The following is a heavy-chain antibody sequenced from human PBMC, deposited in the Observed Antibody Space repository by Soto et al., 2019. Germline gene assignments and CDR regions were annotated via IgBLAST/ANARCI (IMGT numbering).Heavy chain of an antibody. D-gene: IGHD3-22*01. CDR3: ARDLPLNYYDSTYYYYAMGV. CDR2: IIPFFRAT. CDR1: GDTFNSHG. J-gene: IGHJ6*02. V-gene: IGHV1-69*13. Sequence: GASVKVSCTASGDTFNSHGFRWVRQAPGQGLEWLGGIIPFFRATNYAQKFQGRITITADEFTSTAYMELSSLRSEDTAVYYCARDLPLNYYDSTYYYYAMGVWGQGTRVTVSS.